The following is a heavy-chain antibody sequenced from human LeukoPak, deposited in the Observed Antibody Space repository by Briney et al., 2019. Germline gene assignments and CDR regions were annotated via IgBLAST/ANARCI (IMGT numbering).Heavy chain of an antibody. V-gene: IGHV4-34*01. Sequence: PSETLSLTCAVYGGSFSGYYWSWIRQPPGKGLEWIGEINHSGSTNYNPSLKSRVTISVDTSKNQFSLKLSSVTAADTAVYYCARAGYSYAPNWFDPWGQGTLVTVSS. CDR2: INHSGST. CDR3: ARAGYSYAPNWFDP. CDR1: GGSFSGYY. J-gene: IGHJ5*02. D-gene: IGHD5-18*01.